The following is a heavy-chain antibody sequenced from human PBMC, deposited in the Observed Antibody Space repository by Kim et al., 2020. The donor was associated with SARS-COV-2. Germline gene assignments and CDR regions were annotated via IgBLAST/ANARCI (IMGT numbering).Heavy chain of an antibody. Sequence: GGSLRLSCAASGFTFSSYAMHWVRQAPGKGLEWVAVIWYDGSNKYYADSVKGRFTISRDNSKNTLYLQMNSLRAEDTAVYYCAKGMERQQLVPSSWGQGTLVTVSS. CDR1: GFTFSSYA. D-gene: IGHD6-13*01. CDR2: IWYDGSNK. CDR3: AKGMERQQLVPSS. J-gene: IGHJ5*02. V-gene: IGHV3-33*06.